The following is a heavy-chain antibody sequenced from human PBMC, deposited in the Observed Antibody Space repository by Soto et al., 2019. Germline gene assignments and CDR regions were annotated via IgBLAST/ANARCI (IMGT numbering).Heavy chain of an antibody. CDR2: IKQDGSEK. CDR1: GFTFSSYA. V-gene: IGHV3-7*03. Sequence: PGGSLRLSCAASGFTFSSYAMHWVRQAPGKGLEWVANIKQDGSEKYYVDSVKGRFTISRDNAKNSLYLQMNSLRAEDTAVYYCARDTRDFWSGSYGMDVWGQGTTVTVFS. CDR3: ARDTRDFWSGSYGMDV. J-gene: IGHJ6*02. D-gene: IGHD3-3*01.